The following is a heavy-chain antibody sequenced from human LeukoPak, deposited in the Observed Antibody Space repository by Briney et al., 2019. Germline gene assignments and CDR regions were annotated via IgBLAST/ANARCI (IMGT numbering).Heavy chain of an antibody. J-gene: IGHJ4*02. Sequence: PGGSLRLSCAASGFTFSNYGMHWVRQAPGQGLEWVAFVYYDGNNKYYAASVKGRFTISRDNSRNSLYVQMNSLRTEDTAVYYCVKDQAQVYGYFDSWGLGTLVTVSS. V-gene: IGHV3-30*02. CDR1: GFTFSNYG. D-gene: IGHD6-6*01. CDR2: VYYDGNNK. CDR3: VKDQAQVYGYFDS.